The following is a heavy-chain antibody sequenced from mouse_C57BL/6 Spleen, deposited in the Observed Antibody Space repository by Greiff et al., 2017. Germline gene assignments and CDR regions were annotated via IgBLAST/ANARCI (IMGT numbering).Heavy chain of an antibody. V-gene: IGHV1-76*01. CDR3: ARSSELGPYYYAMDY. Sequence: VQLQESGAELVRPGASVKLSCKASGYTFTDYYINWVKQRPGQGLEWIARIYPGSGNTYYNEKFKGKATLTAEKSSSTAYMQLSSLTSEDSAVYFCARSSELGPYYYAMDYWGQGTSVTVSS. CDR1: GYTFTDYY. CDR2: IYPGSGNT. D-gene: IGHD4-1*01. J-gene: IGHJ4*01.